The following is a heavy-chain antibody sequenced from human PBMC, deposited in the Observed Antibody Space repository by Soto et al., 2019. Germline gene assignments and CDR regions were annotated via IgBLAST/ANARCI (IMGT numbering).Heavy chain of an antibody. J-gene: IGHJ3*02. CDR3: ARVSGEQWKSHII. CDR1: GDSVPSNSAA. D-gene: IGHD6-19*01. Sequence: SQTLSLTCAISGDSVPSNSAAWNWIRQSPSRGLEWLGRTYYRSEWYNDYAVSVKSRITINPDTSKNQFSLQLNSVTPEDTAVYYCARVSGEQWKSHIIWGQGTMVTVSS. V-gene: IGHV6-1*01. CDR2: TYYRSEWYN.